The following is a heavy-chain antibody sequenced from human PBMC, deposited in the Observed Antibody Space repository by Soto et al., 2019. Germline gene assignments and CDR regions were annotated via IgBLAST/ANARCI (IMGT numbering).Heavy chain of an antibody. CDR3: AAETGRYCSGGSCYGYYYYYGMDV. J-gene: IGHJ6*01. CDR2: IVVGSGNT. V-gene: IGHV1-58*01. Sequence: SVKFSCKASGFTFTSSAVQWVRQARGQRLEWIGWIVVGSGNTNYAQKFQERVTITRDMSTSTAYMELSSLRSEDTAVYYCAAETGRYCSGGSCYGYYYYYGMDVWG. D-gene: IGHD2-15*01. CDR1: GFTFTSSA.